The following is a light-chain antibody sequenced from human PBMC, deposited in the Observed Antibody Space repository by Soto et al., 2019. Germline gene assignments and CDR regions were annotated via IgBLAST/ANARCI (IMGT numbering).Light chain of an antibody. Sequence: QAALTQPRSVSGSPGQSVTIPCTGTTSDVGGYNYLSWYQQHPGKAPKLMIYDVSKRPSGVPDRFSGSKSGNTASLTISGLQAEDEAEYYCGSYAGSYAVVFGGGTKLTVL. J-gene: IGLJ2*01. CDR2: DVS. V-gene: IGLV2-11*01. CDR3: GSYAGSYAVV. CDR1: TSDVGGYNY.